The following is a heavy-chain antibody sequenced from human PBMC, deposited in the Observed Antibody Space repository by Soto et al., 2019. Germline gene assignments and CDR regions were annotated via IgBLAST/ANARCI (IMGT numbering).Heavy chain of an antibody. Sequence: DVQLVKSGGGLVKPGGSLRLSCVASGPTFSTYGMNWIRQTPGKGLEWVSSITSSGSYIHYADSVQGRFTVSRDNAKNSMYLQMNSLRVEDTAVYFCARDESAGSSTSNWGQGTLVTVSS. D-gene: IGHD2-2*01. J-gene: IGHJ4*02. V-gene: IGHV3-21*01. CDR3: ARDESAGSSTSN. CDR1: GPTFSTYG. CDR2: ITSSGSYI.